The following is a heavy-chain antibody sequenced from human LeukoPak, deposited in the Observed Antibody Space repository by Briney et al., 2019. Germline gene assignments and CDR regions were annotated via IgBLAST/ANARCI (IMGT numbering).Heavy chain of an antibody. CDR1: GFTFTNYA. CDR2: ISEGVGNT. CDR3: AKREKGTTGRFFDY. J-gene: IGHJ4*02. Sequence: GGSLRLSCAASGFTFTNYARTWVRQAPGKGLEWVSGISEGVGNTYYADSVKGRFTISRDHSKNTLYLQMNSLRAEDTALYYCAKREKGTTGRFFDYWGQGTLVTVSS. V-gene: IGHV3-23*01. D-gene: IGHD4-17*01.